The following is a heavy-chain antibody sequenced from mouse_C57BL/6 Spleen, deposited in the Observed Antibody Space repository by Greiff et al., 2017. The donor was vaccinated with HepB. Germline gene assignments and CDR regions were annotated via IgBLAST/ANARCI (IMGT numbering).Heavy chain of an antibody. CDR3: TTPSTVVAPRYFDV. V-gene: IGHV14-1*01. D-gene: IGHD1-1*01. CDR1: GFNIKDYY. J-gene: IGHJ1*03. CDR2: IDPEDGDT. Sequence: VQLKESGAELVRPGASVKLSCTASGFNIKDYYMHWVKQRPEQGLEWIGRIDPEDGDTEYAPKFQGKATMTADTSSNTAYLQLSSLTSEDTAVYYCTTPSTVVAPRYFDVWGTGTTVTVSS.